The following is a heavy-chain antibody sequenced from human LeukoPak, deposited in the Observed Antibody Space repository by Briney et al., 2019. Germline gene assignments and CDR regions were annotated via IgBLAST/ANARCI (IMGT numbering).Heavy chain of an antibody. Sequence: QPGGSLRLSCAASGFTFSSYAMHWVRQAPGKGLEWVAVISYDGSNKYYADSVKGRFTIFRDNSKNTLYLQMNSLRAEDTAVYYCARGGSSSWSYYFDYWGQGTLVTVSS. CDR2: ISYDGSNK. CDR1: GFTFSSYA. CDR3: ARGGSSSWSYYFDY. D-gene: IGHD6-13*01. V-gene: IGHV3-30-3*01. J-gene: IGHJ4*02.